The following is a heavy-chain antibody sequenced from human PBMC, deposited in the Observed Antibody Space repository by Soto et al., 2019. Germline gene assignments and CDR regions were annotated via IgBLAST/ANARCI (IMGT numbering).Heavy chain of an antibody. V-gene: IGHV4-34*01. Sequence: QVQLQQWGAGLLKPSETLSLTCAVYGGSFSGHYWSWIRQPPGKGLEWIGEINHSGSTNYNPSLKSQVTXSXDXXKNQFSLKLSSVTAADTAVYYCARGWSGWRVWLDYWGQGTLVTVSS. CDR1: GGSFSGHY. D-gene: IGHD6-19*01. CDR3: ARGWSGWRVWLDY. CDR2: INHSGST. J-gene: IGHJ4*02.